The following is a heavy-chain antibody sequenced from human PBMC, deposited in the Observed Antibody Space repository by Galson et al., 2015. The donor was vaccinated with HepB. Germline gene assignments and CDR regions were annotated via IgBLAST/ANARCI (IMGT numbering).Heavy chain of an antibody. J-gene: IGHJ4*02. V-gene: IGHV3-15*01. CDR2: IKSKTDGGTT. CDR3: TTTYYYDSSGLPFDY. CDR1: GFTFSNAW. Sequence: SLRLSCAASGFTFSNAWMSWVRQAPGKGLEWVGRIKSKTDGGTTDYAAPVKGRFTISRDDSKNTLYLQMNSLKTEDTAVYYCTTTYYYDSSGLPFDYWGQGTLVTVSS. D-gene: IGHD3-22*01.